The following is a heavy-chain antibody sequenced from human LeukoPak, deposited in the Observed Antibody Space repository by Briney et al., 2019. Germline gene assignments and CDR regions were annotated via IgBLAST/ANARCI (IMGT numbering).Heavy chain of an antibody. CDR3: ASQVKGYYYGMDV. Sequence: ASVKVSCKASGYTFTSYAMHWVRQAPGQGLEWMGWINPNSGGTNYAQKFQGRVTMTRDTSISTAYMELSRLRSDDTAVYYCASQVKGYYYGMDVWGQGTTVTVSS. CDR1: GYTFTSYA. J-gene: IGHJ6*02. V-gene: IGHV1-2*02. CDR2: INPNSGGT.